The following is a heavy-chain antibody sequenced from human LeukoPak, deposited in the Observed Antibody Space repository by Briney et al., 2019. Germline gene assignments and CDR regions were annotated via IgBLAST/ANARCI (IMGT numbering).Heavy chain of an antibody. Sequence: GGSLRLSCAAPGFTFSSYSINWVRQAPGKGLEWVSSISSSSSYIYYADSVKGRFTISRDNAKNSLYLQMNSLRAEDTAVYYCARGGVQLWFLPFDYWGQGTLVTVSS. V-gene: IGHV3-21*01. CDR3: ARGGVQLWFLPFDY. CDR1: GFTFSSYS. CDR2: ISSSSSYI. J-gene: IGHJ4*02. D-gene: IGHD5-18*01.